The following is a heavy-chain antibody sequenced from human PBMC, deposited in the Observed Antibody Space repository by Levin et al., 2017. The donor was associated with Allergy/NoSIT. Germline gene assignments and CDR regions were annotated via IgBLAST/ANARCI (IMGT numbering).Heavy chain of an antibody. D-gene: IGHD1-26*01. J-gene: IGHJ5*02. V-gene: IGHV4-31*03. CDR2: IYYSGAT. Sequence: SQTLSLTCTVSGDSISNGDYYWIWVRQQPGRGLEWIGHIYYSGATYYNPPLMSRASMSKDTTKNEFSLKLTSVTAADTAVYYCARLKKGKGIMGTPGLWLAPWGQGILVTVAS. CDR1: GDSISNGDYY. CDR3: ARLKKGKGIMGTPGLWLAP.